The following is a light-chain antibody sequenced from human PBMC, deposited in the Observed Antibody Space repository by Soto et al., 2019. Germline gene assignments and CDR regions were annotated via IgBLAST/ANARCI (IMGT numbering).Light chain of an antibody. CDR1: QSIGRF. J-gene: IGKJ4*01. Sequence: DIQMTQSPSSLSASVGDRVTLTCRSSQSIGRFLNWFQQKPGKAPKVLMYGTSNLLTGVPSRFSGSVSGTDFTLTISILQVEYFATFYCQQIYFFPLTFGGGTKVE. CDR2: GTS. CDR3: QQIYFFPLT. V-gene: IGKV1-39*01.